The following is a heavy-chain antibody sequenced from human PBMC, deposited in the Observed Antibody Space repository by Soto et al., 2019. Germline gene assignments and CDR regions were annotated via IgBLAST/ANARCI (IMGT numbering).Heavy chain of an antibody. V-gene: IGHV4-39*01. CDR2: IYYSGST. CDR1: GGSISSSSYY. J-gene: IGHJ4*02. CDR3: ASHDFFSGGDCYSPAHYYFDY. D-gene: IGHD2-21*02. Sequence: SETLSLTCTVSGGSISSSSYYWGWIRQPPGKGLEWIGSIYYSGSTYYNQSLKSRVTISVDTSKNQFSLKLSSVTAADTAVYYCASHDFFSGGDCYSPAHYYFDYWGQGTLVTVPQ.